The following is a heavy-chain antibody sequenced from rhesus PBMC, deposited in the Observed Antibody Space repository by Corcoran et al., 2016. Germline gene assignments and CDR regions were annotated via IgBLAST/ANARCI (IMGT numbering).Heavy chain of an antibody. Sequence: EVQLVESGGGLVQPGGALRLSCAASGFTFSDYYMSWVRQVPGTGPEWVGFIKNKAHWGTAEYSASVKGRFTISRDDSKSSASLQMNSLKTEDTPVYYCSSDSWSYFDYWGQGVLVTVSS. D-gene: IGHD6-13*01. V-gene: IGHV3S22*01. J-gene: IGHJ4*01. CDR3: SSDSWSYFDY. CDR2: IKNKAHWGTA. CDR1: GFTFSDYY.